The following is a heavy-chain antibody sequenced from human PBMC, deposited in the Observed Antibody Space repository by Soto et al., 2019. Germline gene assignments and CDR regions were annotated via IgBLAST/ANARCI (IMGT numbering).Heavy chain of an antibody. CDR1: GFSLGDHY. J-gene: IGHJ4*02. D-gene: IGHD3-16*01. Sequence: QVLLVESGGDLVKPGGSLRLSCAASGFSLGDHYMAWVRQAPGKGLEWLSYISPSGNTVYYADSVKGRFVVSRDNAKNFLYLQMTTVRAEDTAVCFCARELLNDYIWGSLGYWGQGTLVSVSS. CDR3: ARELLNDYIWGSLGY. V-gene: IGHV3-11*01. CDR2: ISPSGNTV.